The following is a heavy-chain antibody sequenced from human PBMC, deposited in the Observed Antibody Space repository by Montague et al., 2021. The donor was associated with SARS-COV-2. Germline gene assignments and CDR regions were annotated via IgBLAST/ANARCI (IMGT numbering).Heavy chain of an antibody. Sequence: SETLSLTCEVDSGPLSAYYWSWVRQPPGKGLEWIGEIHPYGHTSYNPSLMSRVTLSLGTSNNPFSLKLTSVTAADTAVYYCARGLNYKKGGDYWGQGILVIVSS. D-gene: IGHD1-7*01. CDR3: ARGLNYKKGGDY. CDR2: IHPYGHT. V-gene: IGHV4-34*01. CDR1: SGPLSAYY. J-gene: IGHJ4*02.